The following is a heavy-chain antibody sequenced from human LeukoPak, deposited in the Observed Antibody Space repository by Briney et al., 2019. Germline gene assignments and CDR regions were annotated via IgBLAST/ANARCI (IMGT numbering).Heavy chain of an antibody. CDR3: ARYNDFWSGYLTKSGQFDY. D-gene: IGHD3-3*01. CDR1: GYRFTSYW. CDR2: IYPGDSDT. J-gene: IGHJ4*02. Sequence: GESLEISFKGSGYRFTSYWIGWGRPMPGKGLEWRGIIYPGDSDTRYSPSFQGQVTISADKSISTAYLQWSSLKASDTAMYYCARYNDFWSGYLTKSGQFDYWGQGTLVTVSS. V-gene: IGHV5-51*01.